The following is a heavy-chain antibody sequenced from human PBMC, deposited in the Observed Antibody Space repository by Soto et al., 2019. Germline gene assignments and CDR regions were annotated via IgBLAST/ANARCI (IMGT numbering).Heavy chain of an antibody. CDR1: GFTFSSFG. D-gene: IGHD3-3*01. V-gene: IGHV3-33*01. CDR3: ARDASYYSLWSGYYPSRNGMDV. Sequence: GGSLRLSXAASGFTFSSFGMHWVRQAPGKGLEWVSLIWYDGSKKSYGDSVKGRFTISRDNSRNTVYLQMNSLRADDTAVCYCARDASYYSLWSGYYPSRNGMDVWGQGTTVTVS. CDR2: IWYDGSKK. J-gene: IGHJ6*02.